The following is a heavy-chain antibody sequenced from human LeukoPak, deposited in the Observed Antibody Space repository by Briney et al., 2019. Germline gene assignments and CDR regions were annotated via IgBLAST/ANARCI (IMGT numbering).Heavy chain of an antibody. Sequence: PGGSLRLSCAASGFTFSSYVMSWVRQAPGKGLEWVSTISASGTDTYYADSVKGRFTVSRDNSKKTLYLQMNSLRAEDTAVYYFAKEVCVIVVLISNVFDIWGQGTLVTVSS. D-gene: IGHD3-22*01. J-gene: IGHJ3*02. V-gene: IGHV3-23*01. CDR1: GFTFSSYV. CDR2: ISASGTDT. CDR3: AKEVCVIVVLISNVFDI.